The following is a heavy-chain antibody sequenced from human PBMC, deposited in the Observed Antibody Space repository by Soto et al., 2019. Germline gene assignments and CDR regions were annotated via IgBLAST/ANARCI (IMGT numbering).Heavy chain of an antibody. Sequence: QLQLQESGPGLVKPSETLSHTCTVSGGSISSSSYYWGWIRQPPGKGLEWIGSIYYSGSTYYNPSLKSRVTISVDTSKNQFSLKLSSVTAADTAVYYCARRYGSGSYQFDYWGQGTLVTVSS. V-gene: IGHV4-39*01. D-gene: IGHD3-10*01. CDR2: IYYSGST. CDR3: ARRYGSGSYQFDY. J-gene: IGHJ4*02. CDR1: GGSISSSSYY.